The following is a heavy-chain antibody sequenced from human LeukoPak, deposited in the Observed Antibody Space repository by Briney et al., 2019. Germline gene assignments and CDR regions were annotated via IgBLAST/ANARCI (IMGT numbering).Heavy chain of an antibody. J-gene: IGHJ4*02. CDR2: ISYDGSNK. CDR3: AGSRNPFGELNF. D-gene: IGHD3-10*01. V-gene: IGHV3-30-3*01. Sequence: GGSLRLSCAASGFTFSSYAMHWVRQAPGKGLEWVAVISYDGSNKYYADSVKGRFIISRDNSKNTLYLQMNSLRAEDTAVYYCAGSRNPFGELNFWGQGTPVTVSS. CDR1: GFTFSSYA.